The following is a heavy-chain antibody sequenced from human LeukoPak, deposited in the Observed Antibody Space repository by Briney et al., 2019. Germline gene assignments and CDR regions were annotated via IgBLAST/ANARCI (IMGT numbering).Heavy chain of an antibody. CDR3: ARGAVAGTSGSFDY. J-gene: IGHJ4*02. V-gene: IGHV4-34*01. CDR2: INHSGST. CDR1: GFTFSSYA. D-gene: IGHD6-19*01. Sequence: GSLRLFCAASGFTFSSYAMSWVRQAPGKGLEWIGEINHSGSTNYNPSLKSRVTISVDTSKNQFSLKLSSVTAADTAVYYCARGAVAGTSGSFDYWGQGTLVTVSS.